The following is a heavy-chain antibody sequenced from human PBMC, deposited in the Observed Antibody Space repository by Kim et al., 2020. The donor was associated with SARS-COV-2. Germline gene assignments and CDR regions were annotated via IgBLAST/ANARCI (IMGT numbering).Heavy chain of an antibody. CDR3: ARGSPSRYCSGGSCPYFDY. CDR1: GYTFTSYD. V-gene: IGHV1-8*01. D-gene: IGHD2-15*01. J-gene: IGHJ4*02. Sequence: ASVKVSCKASGYTFTSYDINWVRQATGRLEWMGWMNPNSGNTGYPQKFQGRVTMTRNTSISTAYMELSSLRSEDTAMYYCARGSPSRYCSGGSCPYFDYWGQGTLVTVSS. CDR2: MNPNSGNT.